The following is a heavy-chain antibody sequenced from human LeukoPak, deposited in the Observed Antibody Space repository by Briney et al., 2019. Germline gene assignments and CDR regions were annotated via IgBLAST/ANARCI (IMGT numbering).Heavy chain of an antibody. V-gene: IGHV4-30-4*01. Sequence: SQTLSVTCTVSGCSISSGDYYWSWMPQSPGKGLEGSAYMYYSCSTYYTTSLKSRVTMSADTSKNQLSMKLSSVTTADTAVYYCARPYYYDSRIDPWGQGILVTVSS. D-gene: IGHD3-22*01. J-gene: IGHJ5*02. CDR1: GCSISSGDYY. CDR2: MYYSCST. CDR3: ARPYYYDSRIDP.